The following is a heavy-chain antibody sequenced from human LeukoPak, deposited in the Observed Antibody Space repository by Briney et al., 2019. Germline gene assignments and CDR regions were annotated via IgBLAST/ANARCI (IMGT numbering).Heavy chain of an antibody. CDR1: VFCFSNDV. V-gene: IGHV3-30*03. J-gene: IGHJ4*02. D-gene: IGHD7-27*01. CDR3: AGSLGPLTEY. CDR2: ISYDGFNK. Sequence: GGSVRLSCVASVFCFSNDVMDWVRHAPCKGREWVADISYDGFNKYYADSVRGRFTISRDNSKNTLYLQMNSLRAEDTAVYYCAGSLGPLTEYWGQGTLVTVSS.